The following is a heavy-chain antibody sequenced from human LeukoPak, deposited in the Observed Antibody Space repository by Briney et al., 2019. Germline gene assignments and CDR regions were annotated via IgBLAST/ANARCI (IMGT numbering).Heavy chain of an antibody. CDR3: ARAGIAVADDAFDI. V-gene: IGHV4-34*01. Sequence: SETLSLTCAVYGGSFSGYYWSWIRQPPVKGLEWIGEINHSGSTNYNPSLKSRVTISVDTSKNQFSLKLSSVTAADTAVYYCARAGIAVADDAFDIWGQGTMVTVSS. J-gene: IGHJ3*02. CDR1: GGSFSGYY. D-gene: IGHD6-19*01. CDR2: INHSGST.